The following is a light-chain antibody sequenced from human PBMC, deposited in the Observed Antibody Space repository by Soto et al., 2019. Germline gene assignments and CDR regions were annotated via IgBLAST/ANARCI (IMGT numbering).Light chain of an antibody. J-gene: IGKJ2*02. CDR3: QQYGSSHRT. CDR2: GAS. V-gene: IGKV3-20*01. Sequence: EIVLTQSPGTLSLSPVERATLSCRASQSVSSSYLAWYQQKPGQAPRLLIYGASSRATGIPARFSGSGSGKDFTVTISRLEPEDFAVYYCQQYGSSHRTFGQGNKLEIK. CDR1: QSVSSSY.